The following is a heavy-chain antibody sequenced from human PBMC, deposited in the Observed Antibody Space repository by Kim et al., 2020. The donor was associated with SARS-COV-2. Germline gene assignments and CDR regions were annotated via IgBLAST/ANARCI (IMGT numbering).Heavy chain of an antibody. J-gene: IGHJ4*02. V-gene: IGHV4-31*03. CDR1: GGSISSGGYY. CDR2: IYYSGST. D-gene: IGHD3-22*01. Sequence: SETLSLTCTVSGGSISSGGYYWSWIRQHPGKGLEWIGYIYYSGSTYYNPSLKSRVTISVDTSKNQFSLKLSSVTAADTAVYYCARGDYYYDSSGYQYYFDYWGQGTLVTVSS. CDR3: ARGDYYYDSSGYQYYFDY.